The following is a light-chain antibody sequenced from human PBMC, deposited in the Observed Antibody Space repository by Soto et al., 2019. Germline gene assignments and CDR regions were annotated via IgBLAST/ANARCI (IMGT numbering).Light chain of an antibody. Sequence: QSALTQPASVSGSPGQSITISCTGTSSDVGGYNYVSWYQQHPGKAPKVMIYDVSNRPSGVSNRFSGSKSGNTASLTISGLQAEDEADYYCSSYTSSSTPLFGGGTKVTVL. J-gene: IGLJ3*02. CDR1: SSDVGGYNY. V-gene: IGLV2-14*01. CDR3: SSYTSSSTPL. CDR2: DVS.